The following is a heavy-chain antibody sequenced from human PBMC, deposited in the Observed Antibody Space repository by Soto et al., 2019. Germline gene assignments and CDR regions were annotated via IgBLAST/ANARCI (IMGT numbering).Heavy chain of an antibody. J-gene: IGHJ4*02. D-gene: IGHD3-3*01. CDR3: ASGFLEWLSYPTYFDY. CDR2: IYYSGST. CDR1: GGSISSGGYY. V-gene: IGHV4-31*03. Sequence: QVQLQESGPGLVKPSQTLSLTCTVSGGSISSGGYYWSWIRQHPGKGLEWIGYIYYSGSTYYNPSLTSRVTISVDTSKNQFSLKLSSVTAADTAVYYCASGFLEWLSYPTYFDYWGQGTLVTVSS.